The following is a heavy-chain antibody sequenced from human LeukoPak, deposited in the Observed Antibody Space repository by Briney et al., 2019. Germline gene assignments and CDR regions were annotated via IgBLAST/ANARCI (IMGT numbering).Heavy chain of an antibody. CDR1: GFTFSSLA. D-gene: IGHD3-3*01. J-gene: IGHJ4*02. CDR3: ARDGGWYYDFWSGSYGY. V-gene: IGHV3-23*01. CDR2: ITGSGDRT. Sequence: GGSLRLSCVASGFTFSSLAMNWVRQAPGKGLDWVSGITGSGDRTNYADSVKGRFTISRDNSKNTLYLQMNSLRAEDTAVYYCARDGGWYYDFWSGSYGYWGQGTLVTVSS.